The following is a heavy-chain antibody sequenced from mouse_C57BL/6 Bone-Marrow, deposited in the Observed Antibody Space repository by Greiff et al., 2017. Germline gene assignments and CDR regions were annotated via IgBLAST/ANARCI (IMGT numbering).Heavy chain of an antibody. CDR3: AITTGSLLYFDV. D-gene: IGHD1-1*01. V-gene: IGHV1-54*01. Sequence: QVQLQQSGAELVRPGTSVKVSCKASGYAFTNYLIEWVKQRPGQGLEWIGVINPGSGGTNYNEKFKGKATLTADKSSSTAYMQLSSLTSEDSAVYFCAITTGSLLYFDVWGTGTTVTVSS. J-gene: IGHJ1*03. CDR1: GYAFTNYL. CDR2: INPGSGGT.